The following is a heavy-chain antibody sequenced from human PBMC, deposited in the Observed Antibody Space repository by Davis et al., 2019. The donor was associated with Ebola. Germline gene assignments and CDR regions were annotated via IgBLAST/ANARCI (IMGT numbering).Heavy chain of an antibody. J-gene: IGHJ4*02. Sequence: GGSLRLSCAASGFTVGSNYMSWVRQAPGKGLEWVSVIYSGGSTYYADSVKGRFTISRDNSKNTLYLQMNSLRAEDTAVYYCARDRVEYYYDSSGYYTRYYFDYWGQGTLVTVSS. V-gene: IGHV3-53*01. CDR2: IYSGGST. D-gene: IGHD3-22*01. CDR3: ARDRVEYYYDSSGYYTRYYFDY. CDR1: GFTVGSNY.